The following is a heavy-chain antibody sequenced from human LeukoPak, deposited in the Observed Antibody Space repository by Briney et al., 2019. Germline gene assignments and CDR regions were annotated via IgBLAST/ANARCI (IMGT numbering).Heavy chain of an antibody. Sequence: ASVTVSCTASGYTFTSYYMHWVRQAPGQGLEWMGIINPSGGSTSYAQKFQGRVTMTRDTSTSTVYMELSSLRSEDTAVYYCARVVVRGWFDPWGQGTLVTVSS. CDR1: GYTFTSYY. D-gene: IGHD2-15*01. J-gene: IGHJ5*02. CDR3: ARVVVRGWFDP. CDR2: INPSGGST. V-gene: IGHV1-46*01.